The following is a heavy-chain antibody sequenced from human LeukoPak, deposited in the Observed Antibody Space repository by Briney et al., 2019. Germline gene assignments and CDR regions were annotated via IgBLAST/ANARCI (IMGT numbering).Heavy chain of an antibody. D-gene: IGHD3-22*01. J-gene: IGHJ4*02. Sequence: ASVKVSCKASGYTFTSYYMHWVRQAPGQGLEWMGIINPSGGSTSYAQKFQGRVTMTRDTSTSTVYMELSSLRSEDTAVYYCALRRFDHDSSGYCSDYWGQGTLVTVSS. CDR1: GYTFTSYY. V-gene: IGHV1-46*01. CDR3: ALRRFDHDSSGYCSDY. CDR2: INPSGGST.